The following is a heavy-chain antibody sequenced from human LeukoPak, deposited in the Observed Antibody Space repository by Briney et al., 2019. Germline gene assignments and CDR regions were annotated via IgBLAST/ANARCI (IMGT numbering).Heavy chain of an antibody. CDR3: ARGHFGGRSGGSCYRY. D-gene: IGHD2-15*01. CDR2: INHRGST. J-gene: IGHJ4*02. Sequence: SETLSLTCAVYGGSFSGYYWSWIRQPPGKGLEWIGEINHRGSTNYNPSLKSRVTISVDTSKNQFSLKLSSVTAADTAVYYCARGHFGGRSGGSCYRYWGQGTLVTVSS. V-gene: IGHV4-34*01. CDR1: GGSFSGYY.